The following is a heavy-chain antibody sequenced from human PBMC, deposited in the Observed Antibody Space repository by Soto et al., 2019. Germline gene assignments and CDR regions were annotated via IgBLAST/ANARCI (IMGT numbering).Heavy chain of an antibody. CDR3: TTVVQLPLQYYYMDV. CDR1: GVTCSNAW. V-gene: IGHV3-15*01. D-gene: IGHD6-6*01. Sequence: VGSLRLPCASSGVTCSNAWMILVRQAPGKGLEWVGRIKSKTDGGTTDYAAPVKGRFTISRDDSKNTLYLQMNSLKTEDTAVYYCTTVVQLPLQYYYMDVWGKGTTVTVSS. CDR2: IKSKTDGGTT. J-gene: IGHJ6*03.